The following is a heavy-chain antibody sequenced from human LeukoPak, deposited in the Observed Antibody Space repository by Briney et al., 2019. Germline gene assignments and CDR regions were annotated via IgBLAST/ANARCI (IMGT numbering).Heavy chain of an antibody. V-gene: IGHV3-30*18. CDR3: AKDRTYDYGTYDAFDI. CDR1: GFTFDSYG. Sequence: GRSLRLSCAASGFTFDSYGMHWVRQAPGKGLEWVAVISYDGSNKYYVDSVKGRFTISRDNSKNTLYLQMNSLRPEDTAVYYCAKDRTYDYGTYDAFDIWGPGTMVTVSS. D-gene: IGHD4-17*01. J-gene: IGHJ3*02. CDR2: ISYDGSNK.